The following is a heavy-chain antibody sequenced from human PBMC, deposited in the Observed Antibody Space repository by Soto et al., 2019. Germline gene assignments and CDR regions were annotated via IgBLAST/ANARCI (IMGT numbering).Heavy chain of an antibody. CDR1: GGCITTARYA. CDR3: ASRPFYYYGLDV. J-gene: IGHJ6*02. V-gene: IGHV4-30-2*01. Sequence: LSVTCTVSGGCITTARYAWSWIRQPPGKALEWIGYVYHTGNAYPKPSLKSRVTISLDRSKNQFSLKMTSVTAADTALYSCASRPFYYYGLDVWGQGTTVTAP. CDR2: VYHTGNA.